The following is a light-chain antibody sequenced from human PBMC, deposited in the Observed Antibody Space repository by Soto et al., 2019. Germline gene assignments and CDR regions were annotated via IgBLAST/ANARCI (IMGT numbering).Light chain of an antibody. CDR1: QSVRSN. J-gene: IGKJ1*01. CDR3: QHYNNWPPWT. V-gene: IGKV3-15*01. Sequence: EIVMTQSPATLSVSPGERATLSCRASQSVRSNLAWYQQKPCQAPRLLIYGASTRATGIPARFSGSGSGTEVTLTIRSLQSEDFAGYSCQHYNNWPPWTFGQGTKVEIK. CDR2: GAS.